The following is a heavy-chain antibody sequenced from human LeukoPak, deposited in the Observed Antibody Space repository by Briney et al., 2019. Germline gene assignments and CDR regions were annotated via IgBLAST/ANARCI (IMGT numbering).Heavy chain of an antibody. J-gene: IGHJ4*02. D-gene: IGHD3-10*01. CDR3: AKGPQRGHYFEY. CDR2: ISSSSSTI. V-gene: IGHV3-48*04. Sequence: PGGSLRLSCAASGFTFSNNAMNWVRHGPGKGLEWISYISSSSSTIYYADSVRGRVTISRDNAKNSLYLEMNSLRAEDTAVYYCAKGPQRGHYFEYWGQGALVTVSS. CDR1: GFTFSNNA.